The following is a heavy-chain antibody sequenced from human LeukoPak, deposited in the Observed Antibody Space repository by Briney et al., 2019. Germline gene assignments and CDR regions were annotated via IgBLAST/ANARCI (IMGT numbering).Heavy chain of an antibody. V-gene: IGHV1-69*13. D-gene: IGHD6-25*01. Sequence: ASVKVSCKASGGTFSSYAISWVRQAPGQGLEWMGGIIPIFGTANYAQKFQGRVTITADESTSTAYMELSSLRSEDTAVYYCAREHPRGGAFDNWGQGTMVTVSS. J-gene: IGHJ3*02. CDR2: IIPIFGTA. CDR1: GGTFSSYA. CDR3: AREHPRGGAFDN.